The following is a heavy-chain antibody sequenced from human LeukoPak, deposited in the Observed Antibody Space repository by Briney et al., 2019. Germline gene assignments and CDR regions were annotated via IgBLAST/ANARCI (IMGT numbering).Heavy chain of an antibody. Sequence: GGSLRLSCAASGFTFSDYYMSWIRQAPGKGLEWVSYISSSGSTIYYADSVKGRFTISRDNAKNSLYLQMNSLRAEDTAVYYCAKDLLPLLGYCSSTSCYTGFDYWGQGTLVTVSS. CDR3: AKDLLPLLGYCSSTSCYTGFDY. CDR1: GFTFSDYY. V-gene: IGHV3-11*01. D-gene: IGHD2-2*02. CDR2: ISSSGSTI. J-gene: IGHJ4*02.